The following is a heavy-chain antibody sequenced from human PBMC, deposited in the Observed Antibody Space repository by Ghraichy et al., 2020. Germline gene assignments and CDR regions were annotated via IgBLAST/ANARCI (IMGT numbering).Heavy chain of an antibody. CDR3: ARGRYCGGGSCYPRPYYFDY. Sequence: SETPSLTCAVYGGPFGGYYWNLIRQPPGKGLEWIGEISYSGSTFYNPSLNSRVTLSVDPSNKQFSLRLRSVTAADTAIYYCARGRYCGGGSCYPRPYYFDYWGQGTLVTVSS. CDR2: ISYSGST. D-gene: IGHD2-15*01. V-gene: IGHV4-34*01. J-gene: IGHJ4*02. CDR1: GGPFGGYY.